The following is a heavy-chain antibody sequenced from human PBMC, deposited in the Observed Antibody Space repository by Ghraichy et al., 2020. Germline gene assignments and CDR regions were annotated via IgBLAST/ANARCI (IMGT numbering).Heavy chain of an antibody. V-gene: IGHV4-59*01. CDR3: ARDQEWRASSSGFDP. D-gene: IGHD2-2*01. J-gene: IGHJ5*02. CDR2: IYHNGRT. Sequence: SGTLSLTCTVSGDSLNNYYWSWIRQAPGKGLEWIGSIYHNGRTKYNPSLKSRVTMSVDTSKNQFSLSLTSVTAADTAVFYCARDQEWRASSSGFDPWGQGTLVSVS. CDR1: GDSLNNYY.